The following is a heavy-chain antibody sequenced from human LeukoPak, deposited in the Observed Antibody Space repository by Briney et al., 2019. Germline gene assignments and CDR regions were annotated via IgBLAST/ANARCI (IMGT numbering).Heavy chain of an antibody. CDR3: ARDLGVRGMDV. CDR2: LYYTGTT. Sequence: SETLSLTCTVSGGSISSGGYSWSWIRQHPGKGLEWIGYLYYTGTTYYNPSLKSRIIISVDTSKTQFSLRLSSVSAADTAIYYCARDLGVRGMDVWGQGTTVTVSS. V-gene: IGHV4-31*03. CDR1: GGSISSGGYS. D-gene: IGHD2-21*01. J-gene: IGHJ6*02.